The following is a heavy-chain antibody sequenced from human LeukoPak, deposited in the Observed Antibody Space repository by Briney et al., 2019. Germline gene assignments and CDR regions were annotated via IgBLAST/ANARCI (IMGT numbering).Heavy chain of an antibody. D-gene: IGHD3-22*01. J-gene: IGHJ4*02. CDR3: ARFDYYDSSGYYAYYFDY. V-gene: IGHV4-39*01. CDR1: GGSISSSSYY. CDR2: IYYSGST. Sequence: SETLSLTCTVSGGSISSSSYYWGWIRQPPGKGLEWIGSIYYSGSTYYNPSLKSRVTTSVDTSKNQFSLKLSSVTAADTAVYYCARFDYYDSSGYYAYYFDYWGQGTLVTVSS.